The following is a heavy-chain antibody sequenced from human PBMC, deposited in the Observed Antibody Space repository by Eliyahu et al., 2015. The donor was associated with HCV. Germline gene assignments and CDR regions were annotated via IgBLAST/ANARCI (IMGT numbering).Heavy chain of an antibody. CDR2: ISYDGSNK. J-gene: IGHJ4*02. V-gene: IGHV3-30*18. CDR1: GFTFSSYG. CDR3: ANPPYGETGGY. D-gene: IGHD3-10*01. Sequence: QVQLVESGGGVVQXGRSXRXSCXASGFTFSSYGXHWVRQAPGKGLEWVAVISYDGSNKYYADSVKGRFTISRDNSKNTLYLQMNSLRAEDTAVYYCANPPYGETGGYWGQGTLVTVSS.